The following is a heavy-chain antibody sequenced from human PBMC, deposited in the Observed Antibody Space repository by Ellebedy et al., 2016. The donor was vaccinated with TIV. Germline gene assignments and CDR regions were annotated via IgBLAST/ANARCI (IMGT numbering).Heavy chain of an antibody. CDR2: ISGSTITS. D-gene: IGHD7-27*01. J-gene: IGHJ3*02. V-gene: IGHV3-48*04. CDR3: ARDMAWGNERVIDAFDI. CDR1: GFTFTPYS. Sequence: GESLKISCTASGFTFTPYSMNWVRQAPGKGLEWISYISGSTITSYYADSVKGRFTISRDNAKNSLYLQMNGLGVEDTAVYFCARDMAWGNERVIDAFDIWGHGTLVTVSS.